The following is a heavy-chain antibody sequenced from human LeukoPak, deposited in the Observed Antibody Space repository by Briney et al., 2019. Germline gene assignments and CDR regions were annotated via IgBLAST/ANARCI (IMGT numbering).Heavy chain of an antibody. Sequence: ASVKVSCKASGGTFSSYAISWVRQAPGQGLEWMGRIIPILGIANYAQKFQGRVTITADKSTSTAYMELSSLRSEDTAVYYCARIKGYSSSSSYYYYGMDVWGQGTTVTVSS. CDR2: IIPILGIA. CDR3: ARIKGYSSSSSYYYYGMDV. CDR1: GGTFSSYA. V-gene: IGHV1-69*04. D-gene: IGHD6-6*01. J-gene: IGHJ6*02.